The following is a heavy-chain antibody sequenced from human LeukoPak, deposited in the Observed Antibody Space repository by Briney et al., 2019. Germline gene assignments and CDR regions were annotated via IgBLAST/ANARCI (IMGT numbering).Heavy chain of an antibody. D-gene: IGHD2-2*01. Sequence: SVKVSCKASGGTFSSYAISWVRQAPGQGLEWMGGIIPILGTANYAQKFQGRVTITADESTSTAYMELSSLRSEGTAVYYCARDPRWSSSTGQQADYWGQGTLVTVSS. CDR1: GGTFSSYA. V-gene: IGHV1-69*13. J-gene: IGHJ4*02. CDR3: ARDPRWSSSTGQQADY. CDR2: IIPILGTA.